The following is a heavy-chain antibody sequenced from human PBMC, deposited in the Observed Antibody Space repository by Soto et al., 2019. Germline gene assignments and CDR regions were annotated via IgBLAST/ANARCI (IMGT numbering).Heavy chain of an antibody. D-gene: IGHD3-22*01. J-gene: IGHJ3*02. Sequence: QVQLVESGGGVVQPGRSLRLSCAASGFTFSSYGMHWVRQAPGKGLEWVAVIWYDGSNKYYADSVKGRFTISRDNSKNTLYLQMNSLRAEDTAVYYCASVVAITSRAAFDIWGQGTMVTVSS. V-gene: IGHV3-33*01. CDR2: IWYDGSNK. CDR3: ASVVAITSRAAFDI. CDR1: GFTFSSYG.